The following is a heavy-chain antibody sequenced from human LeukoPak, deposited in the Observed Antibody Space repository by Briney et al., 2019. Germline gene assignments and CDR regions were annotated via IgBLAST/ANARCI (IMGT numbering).Heavy chain of an antibody. CDR3: EKDRGIISDY. Sequence: GGSLRLSCVVSGFTFSSYSMSWVRQAPGKGLEWVSAISGSGDSTYYADSVKGRFTISRDNSKNTLYLPMNSLRVEDTAVYYCEKDRGIISDYWGQGTLVTVSS. CDR1: GFTFSSYS. D-gene: IGHD3-10*01. CDR2: ISGSGDST. V-gene: IGHV3-23*01. J-gene: IGHJ4*02.